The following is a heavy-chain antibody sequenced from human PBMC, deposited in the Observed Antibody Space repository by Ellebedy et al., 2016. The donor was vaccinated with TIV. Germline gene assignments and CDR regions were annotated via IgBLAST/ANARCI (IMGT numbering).Heavy chain of an antibody. J-gene: IGHJ3*02. Sequence: MPSETLSLTCTVSGGSISSSSYYWGWIRQPPGKGLEWIGSIYYSGSTYYNPSLKSRVTISVDTSKNQFSLKLSSETAADTAVYYCARPVVEGAFDIWGQGTMVIVSS. D-gene: IGHD4-23*01. CDR1: GGSISSSSYY. CDR3: ARPVVEGAFDI. V-gene: IGHV4-39*01. CDR2: IYYSGST.